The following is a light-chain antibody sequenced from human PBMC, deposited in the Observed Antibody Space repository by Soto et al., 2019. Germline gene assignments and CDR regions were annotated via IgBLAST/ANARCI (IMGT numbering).Light chain of an antibody. V-gene: IGKV3-20*01. Sequence: PATLSVSPGERATLSCRASQSVSSNLAWYQQKPGQAPRLLIYGASNRATGIPDRFSGSGSGTDFTLTISRLEPEDFAVYYCQQYGYSPGLACGGGTKVDIK. J-gene: IGKJ4*01. CDR2: GAS. CDR3: QQYGYSPGLA. CDR1: QSVSSN.